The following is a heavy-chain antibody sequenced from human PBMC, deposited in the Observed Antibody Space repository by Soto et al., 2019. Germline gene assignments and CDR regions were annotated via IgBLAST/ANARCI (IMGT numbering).Heavy chain of an antibody. J-gene: IGHJ6*02. V-gene: IGHV3-30-3*01. Sequence: QVQLVESGGGVVQPGRSLRLSCADSGFTFSSYAIHWVRQAPGKGLEWVAVMSYDGSNKYYADSVKGRFTISRDNSKNMLYLQMNSLRGEDTAVFYCARDAFSGSDRADYGMDVWGQGTTVTVSS. CDR3: ARDAFSGSDRADYGMDV. CDR1: GFTFSSYA. CDR2: MSYDGSNK. D-gene: IGHD1-26*01.